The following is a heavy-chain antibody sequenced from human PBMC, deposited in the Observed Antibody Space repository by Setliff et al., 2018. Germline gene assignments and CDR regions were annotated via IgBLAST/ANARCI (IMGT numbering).Heavy chain of an antibody. Sequence: SETLSLTCTVSGGSIINSYYWSWIRQPAGKGLEWIGRISTSGRTQYNLALKSRVTMSVDTSKNQFSLKLNSVTAADTAVYYFRLAHCSNNCEEALDYWSQGTLVTVSS. CDR3: RLAHCSNNCEEALDY. CDR1: GGSIINSYY. D-gene: IGHD2-2*01. V-gene: IGHV4-4*07. CDR2: ISTSGRT. J-gene: IGHJ4*02.